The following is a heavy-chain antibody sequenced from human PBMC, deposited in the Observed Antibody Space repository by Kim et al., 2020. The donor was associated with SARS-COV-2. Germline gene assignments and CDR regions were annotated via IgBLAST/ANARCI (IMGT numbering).Heavy chain of an antibody. CDR2: T. Sequence: TNYAQKFQGRVTMTRDTSTSTVYMELSSLRSEDTAVYYCTKYSGRNPFDYRGQGTLVTVSS. CDR3: TKYSGRNPFDY. J-gene: IGHJ4*02. V-gene: IGHV1-46*01. D-gene: IGHD1-26*01.